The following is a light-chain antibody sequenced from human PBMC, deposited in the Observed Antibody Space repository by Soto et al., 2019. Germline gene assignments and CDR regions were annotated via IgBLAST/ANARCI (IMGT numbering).Light chain of an antibody. CDR3: SPYAGSYNWV. CDR2: EVS. CDR1: SSDVGGYKY. V-gene: IGLV2-8*01. J-gene: IGLJ3*02. Sequence: QSALTQPPSASGSPGQSVTISCTGTSSDVGGYKYVSWYQQHPGKAPKLLIYEVSKRPSGVPDRFSGSKSGNTASLTVSGLQAADEADYYCSPYAGSYNWVFGGGTKLTVL.